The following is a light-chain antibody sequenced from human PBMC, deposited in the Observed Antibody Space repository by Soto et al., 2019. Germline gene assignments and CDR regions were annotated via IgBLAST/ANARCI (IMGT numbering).Light chain of an antibody. CDR1: QSVGSNY. Sequence: IVLTQSPGTLSLSPWERATLSCRASQSVGSNYLAWYQQKPGQAPRLLIYGASSRATGIADRFSGSGSGTDFTLTISRLEPEDFALYYCQQYGYSPITFGQGTRLEIK. CDR3: QQYGYSPIT. CDR2: GAS. V-gene: IGKV3-20*01. J-gene: IGKJ5*01.